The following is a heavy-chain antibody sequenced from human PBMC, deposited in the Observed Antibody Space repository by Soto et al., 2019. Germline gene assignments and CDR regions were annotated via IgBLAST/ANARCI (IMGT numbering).Heavy chain of an antibody. CDR3: ARDGHYDFWSGYYTGPKNYYYGMDV. CDR1: GGTFSSYA. CDR2: IIPIFGTA. V-gene: IGHV1-69*01. D-gene: IGHD3-3*01. Sequence: QVQLVQSGAEVKKPGSSVKVSCKASGGTFSSYAISWVRQARGQGLEWMGGIIPIFGTANYAQKFQGRVTITADESTSTAYMELSSLRSEDTAVYYCARDGHYDFWSGYYTGPKNYYYGMDVWGQGTTVTVSS. J-gene: IGHJ6*02.